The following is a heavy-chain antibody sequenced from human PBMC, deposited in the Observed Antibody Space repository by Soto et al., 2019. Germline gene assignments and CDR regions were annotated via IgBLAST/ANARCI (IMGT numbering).Heavy chain of an antibody. CDR1: GFTFSSYA. D-gene: IGHD6-6*01. J-gene: IGHJ6*02. CDR2: IWYDGSNK. Sequence: PGGSLRLSCAASGFTFSSYAMHWVRQAPGKGLEWVAVIWYDGSNKYYADSVKGRFTISRDNSKNTLYLQMNSLRAEDTAVYYCARGTEYSSYYYHYGMDFRGQGTKVTVSS. CDR3: ARGTEYSSYYYHYGMDF. V-gene: IGHV3-33*08.